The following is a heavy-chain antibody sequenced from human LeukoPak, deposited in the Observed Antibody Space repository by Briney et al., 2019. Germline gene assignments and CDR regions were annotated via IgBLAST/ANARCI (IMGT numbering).Heavy chain of an antibody. CDR3: ARDLILTGYYNYFDY. CDR1: GFTFSSYG. J-gene: IGHJ4*02. D-gene: IGHD3-9*01. CDR2: ICYDGSNK. V-gene: IGHV3-33*01. Sequence: GGSLRLSCAASGFTFSSYGMHWVRQAPGKGLEWVAVICYDGSNKYYADSVKGRFTISRDNSKNTLYLQMNSLRAEDTAVYYCARDLILTGYYNYFDYWGQRTLVTVSS.